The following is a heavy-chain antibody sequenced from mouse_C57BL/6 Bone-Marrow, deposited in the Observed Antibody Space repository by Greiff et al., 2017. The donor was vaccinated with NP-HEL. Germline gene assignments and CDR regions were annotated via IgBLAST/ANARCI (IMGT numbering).Heavy chain of an antibody. J-gene: IGHJ2*01. D-gene: IGHD2-5*01. CDR1: GFTFSDYG. CDR2: ISSGSSTI. Sequence: EVKLVESGGGLVKPGGSLKLSCAASGFTFSDYGMHWVRQAPEKGLEWVAYISSGSSTIYYADTVKGRFTISRDNAKNTLFLQMTSLRSEDTAMYYCARSYYSNFDYWGQGTTLTVSS. V-gene: IGHV5-17*01. CDR3: ARSYYSNFDY.